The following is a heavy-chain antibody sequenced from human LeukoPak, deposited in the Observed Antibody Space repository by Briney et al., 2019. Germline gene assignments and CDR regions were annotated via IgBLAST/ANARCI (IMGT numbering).Heavy chain of an antibody. V-gene: IGHV3-30-3*01. CDR1: GCTFSSYA. CDR3: ARDTDLIGSSSYYFDY. CDR2: ISYDGSNK. Sequence: GRSLRLSCAASGCTFSSYAMHWVRQAPGKGLEWVAVISYDGSNKYYADSVKGRFTISRDNSKNTLYLQMNSLRAEDTAVYYCARDTDLIGSSSYYFDYWGQGTLVTVSS. D-gene: IGHD6-6*01. J-gene: IGHJ4*02.